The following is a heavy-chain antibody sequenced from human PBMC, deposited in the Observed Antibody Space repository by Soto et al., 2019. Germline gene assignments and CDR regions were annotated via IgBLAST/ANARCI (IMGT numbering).Heavy chain of an antibody. V-gene: IGHV3-23*01. CDR2: ISGGGGST. CDR3: AKLSHYDYVWGSYRYDY. CDR1: GFTFSSYA. D-gene: IGHD3-16*02. Sequence: GGSLRLSCAASGFTFSSYAMSWVRQASGKGLEWVSVISGGGGSTYYADSVKGRFTISRDNSKNTLYLQMNSLRAEDTAVYSCAKLSHYDYVWGSYRYDYWGQGTLVTVSS. J-gene: IGHJ4*02.